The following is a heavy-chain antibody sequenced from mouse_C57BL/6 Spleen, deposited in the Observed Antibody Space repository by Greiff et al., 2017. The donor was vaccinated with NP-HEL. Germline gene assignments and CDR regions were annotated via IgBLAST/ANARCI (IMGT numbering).Heavy chain of an antibody. CDR3: ARSLRGYFDY. V-gene: IGHV7-3*01. Sequence: EVKVVESGGGLVQPGGSLSLSCAASGFTFTDYYMSWVRPPPGKALEWLGFIRNKANGYTTEYSASVKGRFTISRDNSQSILYLQMNALRAEDSATYYCARSLRGYFDYWGQGTTLTVSS. CDR2: IRNKANGYTT. J-gene: IGHJ2*01. CDR1: GFTFTDYY.